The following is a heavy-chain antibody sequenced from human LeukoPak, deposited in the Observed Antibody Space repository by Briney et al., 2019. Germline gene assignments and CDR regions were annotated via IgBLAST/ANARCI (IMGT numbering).Heavy chain of an antibody. Sequence: ASVKVSCKASGYTFTGYYMHWVRQAPGQGLEWMGWINPNSGGTNYAQKFQGRVTMTRDTSISTVYMELSRLRSDDTAVYYCARQAYCGGDCYSYYMDVWGKGTTVTVSS. CDR1: GYTFTGYY. CDR3: ARQAYCGGDCYSYYMDV. D-gene: IGHD2-21*01. V-gene: IGHV1-2*02. CDR2: INPNSGGT. J-gene: IGHJ6*03.